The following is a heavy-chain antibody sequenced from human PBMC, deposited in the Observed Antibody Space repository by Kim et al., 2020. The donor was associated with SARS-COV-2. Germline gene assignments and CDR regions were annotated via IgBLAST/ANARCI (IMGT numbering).Heavy chain of an antibody. CDR3: ARDRRVALAGTPGY. CDR2: INPSGGNT. V-gene: IGHV1-46*01. Sequence: ASVKVSCRASGYTFSIYYVHWVRQAPGQGLEWMGVINPSGGNTTCAQKFEGRVNLTRDTATRTVYMDLSSLTSEDTAIYYCARDRRVALAGTPGYWGQGT. J-gene: IGHJ4*02. CDR1: GYTFSIYY. D-gene: IGHD6-19*01.